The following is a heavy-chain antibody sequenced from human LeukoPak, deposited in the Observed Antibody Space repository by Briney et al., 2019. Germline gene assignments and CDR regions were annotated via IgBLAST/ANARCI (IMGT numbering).Heavy chain of an antibody. V-gene: IGHV3-21*01. CDR3: ARETPATSRYFDL. CDR2: ISTTGVYI. J-gene: IGHJ2*01. D-gene: IGHD1-26*01. CDR1: GFTFSSYT. Sequence: PGGSLRISCAASGFTFSSYTMVWVRQAPGKGLEWVSSISTTGVYIYTADSLKGRFTISRDTARNSLYLQMSIMRVDATAVYFCARETPATSRYFDLWGRGTLVTVSS.